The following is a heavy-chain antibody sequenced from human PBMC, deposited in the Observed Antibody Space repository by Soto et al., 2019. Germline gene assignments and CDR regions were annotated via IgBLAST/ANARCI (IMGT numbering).Heavy chain of an antibody. CDR1: GGTFSSYA. Sequence: ASVQVSCKASGGTFSSYAISWVRQAPGQGLEWMGGIIPIFGTANYAQKFQGRVTITADKSTSTAYMELSSLRSEATAVYYCARVNSGSPGYMDVWGQWTKVTVS. CDR2: IIPIFGTA. V-gene: IGHV1-69*06. D-gene: IGHD1-26*01. J-gene: IGHJ6*02. CDR3: ARVNSGSPGYMDV.